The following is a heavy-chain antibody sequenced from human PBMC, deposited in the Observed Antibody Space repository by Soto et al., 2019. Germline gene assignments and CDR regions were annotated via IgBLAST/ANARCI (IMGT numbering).Heavy chain of an antibody. Sequence: QIQLVQSGAEVKKAGASVKVSCKASGYTFTNYGISWVRQALGQGLEWMGWISAYNDNTNYAQKFQGRVTLITDTSTRTAYMELRSLTSDDTAVYYCAREGYYYGSGSYSPPRYYGMDVWGQGTTVTVFS. CDR2: ISAYNDNT. D-gene: IGHD3-10*01. CDR3: AREGYYYGSGSYSPPRYYGMDV. J-gene: IGHJ6*02. V-gene: IGHV1-18*01. CDR1: GYTFTNYG.